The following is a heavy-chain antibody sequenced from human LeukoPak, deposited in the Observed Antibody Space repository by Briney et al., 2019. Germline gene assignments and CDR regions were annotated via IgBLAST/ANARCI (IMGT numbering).Heavy chain of an antibody. Sequence: GGSLRLSCAASGFTFSSYWMSWVRQAPGKGLEWVANIKPDGSEQYYVDSVEGRFTISRDNTKNSLYLQMSSLRAEDTAVYYCAKGLDYGGNSATWFDYWGQGTLVTVSS. CDR1: GFTFSSYW. D-gene: IGHD4-23*01. CDR3: AKGLDYGGNSATWFDY. J-gene: IGHJ4*02. CDR2: IKPDGSEQ. V-gene: IGHV3-7*01.